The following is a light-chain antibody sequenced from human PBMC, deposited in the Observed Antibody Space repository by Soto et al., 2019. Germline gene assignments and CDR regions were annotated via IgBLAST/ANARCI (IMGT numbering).Light chain of an antibody. V-gene: IGKV4-1*01. J-gene: IGKJ2*01. CDR2: WAS. Sequence: DIVMTQSPDSLSVPLGERATINCKSSQTVFHTSYNKDFLAWYQQKAGQPPKLLFYWASTRESGVPARFSGGGSGTDFSLTISSLQPEDVAVYYCQQYYSSVTFGQGTKVDIK. CDR1: QTVFHTSYNKDF. CDR3: QQYYSSVT.